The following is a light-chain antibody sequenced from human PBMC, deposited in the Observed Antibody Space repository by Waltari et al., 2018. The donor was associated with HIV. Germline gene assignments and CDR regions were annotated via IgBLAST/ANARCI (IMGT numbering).Light chain of an antibody. J-gene: IGKJ4*01. CDR2: GAT. CDR3: QQYKKWPPT. CDR1: QSISTS. V-gene: IGKV3-15*01. Sequence: EIVMTQSPAGLSVSPGETATLSCRATQSISTSLAWYKQKPALSPVRLIYGATSRATDARATVRGSVSGTDFTLTITDLQSDDSSIYFCQQYKKWPPTFGRGTRVEVK.